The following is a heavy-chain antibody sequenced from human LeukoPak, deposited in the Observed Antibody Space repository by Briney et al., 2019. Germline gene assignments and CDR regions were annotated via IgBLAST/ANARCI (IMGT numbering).Heavy chain of an antibody. CDR3: AKGAPSNWNPYGAWFDP. V-gene: IGHV3-23*01. Sequence: GGSLRLSCAASGFTFSSYAMSWVRQAPGKGLEWVSAISGSGGSTYYADSVKGRSTISRDNSKNTLYLQMNSLRAEDTAVYYCAKGAPSNWNPYGAWFDPWGQGTLVTVSS. D-gene: IGHD1-20*01. CDR2: ISGSGGST. J-gene: IGHJ5*02. CDR1: GFTFSSYA.